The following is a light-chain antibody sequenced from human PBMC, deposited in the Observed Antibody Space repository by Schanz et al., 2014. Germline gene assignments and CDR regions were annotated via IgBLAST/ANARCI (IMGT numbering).Light chain of an antibody. CDR3: QSYDSSLSGSRV. Sequence: QSVLTQPASVSGSPGQSITVSCTGTSTDVGSYNLVSWYQQHPGKAPKLMIYEVSKRPSGVPDRFSGSQSGTSASLAITGLQAEDEADYYCQSYDSSLSGSRVFGGGTKLTVL. V-gene: IGLV2-14*02. CDR2: EVS. CDR1: STDVGSYNL. J-gene: IGLJ3*02.